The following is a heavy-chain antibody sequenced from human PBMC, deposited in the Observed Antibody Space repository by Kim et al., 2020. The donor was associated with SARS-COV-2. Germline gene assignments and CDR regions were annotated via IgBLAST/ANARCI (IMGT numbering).Heavy chain of an antibody. D-gene: IGHD1-26*01. CDR2: IHDAGST. V-gene: IGHV3-53*01. CDR3: SSSTVGAYFDY. J-gene: IGHJ4*02. CDR1: GSSVRSSY. Sequence: GGSLRLSCAVSGSSVRSSYMTWVRQAPGKGLEWVSAIHDAGSTYYADSVKGRFTISRDIPTDTLYLQKNSLRAGDTAVYYCSSSTVGAYFDYWGQGSLVTVSS.